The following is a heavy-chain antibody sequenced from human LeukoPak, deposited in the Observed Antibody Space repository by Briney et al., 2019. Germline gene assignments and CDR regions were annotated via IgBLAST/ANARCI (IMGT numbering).Heavy chain of an antibody. CDR3: ARDRGTMVVTALFDY. D-gene: IGHD4-23*01. Sequence: GASVKVSCKASGYTFTGYYMHWVRQAPGQGLEWMGWINPNSGGTNYAQKFQGRVTMTRDTSISTAYMELSRLRSDDTAVYYCARDRGTMVVTALFDYWGQGTLVTVSS. CDR2: INPNSGGT. J-gene: IGHJ4*02. CDR1: GYTFTGYY. V-gene: IGHV1-2*02.